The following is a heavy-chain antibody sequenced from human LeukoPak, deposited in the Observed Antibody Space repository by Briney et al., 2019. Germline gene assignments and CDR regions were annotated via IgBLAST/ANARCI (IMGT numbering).Heavy chain of an antibody. Sequence: PGESLRLSCAASGFTFSTYGMHWVRQAPGKGLEWVAFIRYDGRNKYYADSVKGRFTISRDNAKNSLYLQMNSLRAEDTAVYYCARDNWDGRDFDYWGQGTLVTVSS. D-gene: IGHD1-20*01. CDR3: ARDNWDGRDFDY. V-gene: IGHV3-30*02. CDR2: IRYDGRNK. CDR1: GFTFSTYG. J-gene: IGHJ4*02.